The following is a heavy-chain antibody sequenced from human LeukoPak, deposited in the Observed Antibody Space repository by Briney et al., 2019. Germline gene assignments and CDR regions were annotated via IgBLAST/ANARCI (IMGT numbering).Heavy chain of an antibody. J-gene: IGHJ4*02. Sequence: PSETLSLTCSVSGAAMNSGDYYWTWIRQSPGMGLEWIAYIHYNGATYYNPSLKSRLSVSLDTSRNQFSLNLNSVPAADTAVHFCSRVMSDCGSVMCYKGYLDSWGQGTLVTVSS. D-gene: IGHD2-21*01. CDR2: IHYNGAT. CDR3: SRVMSDCGSVMCYKGYLDS. CDR1: GAAMNSGDYY. V-gene: IGHV4-30-4*08.